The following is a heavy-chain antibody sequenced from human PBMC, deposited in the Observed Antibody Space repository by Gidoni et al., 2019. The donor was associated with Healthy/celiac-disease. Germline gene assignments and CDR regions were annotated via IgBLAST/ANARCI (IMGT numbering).Heavy chain of an antibody. D-gene: IGHD1-26*01. J-gene: IGHJ4*02. CDR3: ARPQGGPGAWDYFDS. CDR2: IYSSGRT. CDR1: GASISIRHDY. Sequence: QLQLQESCPGLVNASETLSLTCTVSGASISIRHDYWGRLRQPPGKVQAWIGSIYSSGRTYCNPTLRSRVTISVDSPKIQFSLQLSSVAAADTAVYYCARPQGGPGAWDYFDSWGQGTLVTVSS. V-gene: IGHV4-39*01.